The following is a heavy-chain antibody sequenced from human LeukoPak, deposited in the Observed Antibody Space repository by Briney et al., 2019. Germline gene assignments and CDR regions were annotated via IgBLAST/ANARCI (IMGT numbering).Heavy chain of an antibody. CDR3: ARGGFELPSGSYYDY. D-gene: IGHD3-10*01. Sequence: PSETLSLTCAVYGGSLSGYYWSWIPQPPRKGLEWIGEINHSGSTNYNPPLESRVTISVDTSKNQFSLKVRSVTAADTAVYYCARGGFELPSGSYYDYWGQGTLVTVSS. V-gene: IGHV4-34*01. J-gene: IGHJ4*02. CDR2: INHSGST. CDR1: GGSLSGYY.